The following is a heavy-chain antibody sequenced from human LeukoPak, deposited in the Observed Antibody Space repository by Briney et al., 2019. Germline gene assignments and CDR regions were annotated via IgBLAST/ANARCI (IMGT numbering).Heavy chain of an antibody. CDR3: ARGILI. D-gene: IGHD2-15*01. CDR2: TYHSGST. Sequence: KPSETLSLTCAVSGYSISSGNSWGWIRQPPGKGLEWIGNTYHSGSTSYNPSLKSRATISVDTSKNQFSLKVSSVSAADTAVYFCARGILIWSQGTLVTVSS. CDR1: GYSISSGNS. V-gene: IGHV4-38-2*01. J-gene: IGHJ1*01.